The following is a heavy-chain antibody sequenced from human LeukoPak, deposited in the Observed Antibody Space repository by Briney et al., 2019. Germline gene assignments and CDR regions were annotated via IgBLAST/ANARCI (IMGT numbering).Heavy chain of an antibody. Sequence: GGSLRLSCAASGFTFSDYDMHWVRQATGKGLEWVSAIGTAGDTYYTGSVKGRFTISRENAKNTLYLQMNSLRAGDTAVYYCARVAKERVGGVYYFDYWGQGTLVTVSS. D-gene: IGHD1-1*01. CDR1: GFTFSDYD. J-gene: IGHJ4*02. V-gene: IGHV3-13*01. CDR3: ARVAKERVGGVYYFDY. CDR2: IGTAGDT.